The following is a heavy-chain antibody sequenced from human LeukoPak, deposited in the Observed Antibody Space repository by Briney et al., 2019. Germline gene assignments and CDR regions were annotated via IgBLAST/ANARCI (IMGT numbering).Heavy chain of an antibody. Sequence: GGSLRLSCRSTGFTFRRYRMNRLRQAPGKGLEWVSSISSSSSYIYYADSVKGRFTISRDNAKNSLYLQMNSLRVDDTAVYYCARGYCMSTPCPTDSCGEGTLVTVSS. J-gene: IGHJ4*02. CDR2: ISSSSSYI. D-gene: IGHD2-2*01. CDR3: ARGYCMSTPCPTDS. CDR1: GFTFRRYR. V-gene: IGHV3-21*01.